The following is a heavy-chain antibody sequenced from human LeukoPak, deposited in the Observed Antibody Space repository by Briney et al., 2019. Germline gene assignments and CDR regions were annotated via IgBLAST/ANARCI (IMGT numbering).Heavy chain of an antibody. Sequence: GGSLRLSCAASGFTFSSYWMSWVRQAPGKGLEWVANIKADRSETYYVDSEKGRFAVSRDNAENSLYLQMNSLRAEDTAVYFCAKRGIVIRAVIIVGFHKEAYYFDYWGQGALVTVSS. J-gene: IGHJ4*02. CDR3: AKRGIVIRAVIIVGFHKEAYYFDY. D-gene: IGHD3-10*01. CDR2: IKADRSET. CDR1: GFTFSSYW. V-gene: IGHV3-7*03.